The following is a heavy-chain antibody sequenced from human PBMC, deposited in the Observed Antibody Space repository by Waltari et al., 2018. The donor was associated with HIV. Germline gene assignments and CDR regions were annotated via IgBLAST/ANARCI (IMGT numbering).Heavy chain of an antibody. J-gene: IGHJ4*02. CDR3: TRGRDCSSTSCYGDY. CDR1: GITFGDYA. D-gene: IGHD2-2*01. Sequence: EVQLVESGGGLVQPGRSLRPSCTASGITFGDYAMSCLRQGPGKGLEWVGFIRSKAYGGTTEYAASVKGRFTISRDDSKSIAYLQMNSLKTEDTAVYYCTRGRDCSSTSCYGDYWGQGTLVTVSS. CDR2: IRSKAYGGTT. V-gene: IGHV3-49*03.